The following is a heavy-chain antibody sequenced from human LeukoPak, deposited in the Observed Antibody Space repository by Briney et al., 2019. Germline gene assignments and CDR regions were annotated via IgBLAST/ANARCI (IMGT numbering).Heavy chain of an antibody. Sequence: ASVKVSCKASGYTFSGYYMHWVRQAPGQGLEWMGWINPNSGDTNYAQKFQGRVSMTRDTSINTAYMELSRLRSDDTAVYYCARESTPEPIVVVPAAMSYWGQGTLVTVSS. CDR2: INPNSGDT. CDR1: GYTFSGYY. D-gene: IGHD2-2*01. CDR3: ARESTPEPIVVVPAAMSY. V-gene: IGHV1-2*02. J-gene: IGHJ4*02.